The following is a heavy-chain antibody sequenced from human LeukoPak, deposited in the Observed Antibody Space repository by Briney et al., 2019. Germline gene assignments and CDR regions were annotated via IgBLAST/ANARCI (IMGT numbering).Heavy chain of an antibody. CDR3: AKDPYGSGSFTFDY. CDR1: GFTFGDFA. V-gene: IGHV3-30*18. J-gene: IGHJ4*02. D-gene: IGHD3-10*01. Sequence: GGSLRLSCAASGFTFGDFAMHWVRQAPGKGLVWVALISFDGSNKYYAGSVKGRFTISRDNSKNTLSLQMNSLRAEDTAVYYCAKDPYGSGSFTFDYWGQGTLVTVSS. CDR2: ISFDGSNK.